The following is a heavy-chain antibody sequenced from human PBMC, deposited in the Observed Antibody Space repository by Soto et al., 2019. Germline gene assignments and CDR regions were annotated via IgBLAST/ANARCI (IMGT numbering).Heavy chain of an antibody. D-gene: IGHD6-13*01. CDR1: GFTFSSYW. V-gene: IGHV3-7*01. Sequence: EVQLVESGGGLVQPGGSLRLSCAASGFTFSSYWMSWVRQAPGKGLEWVANIKQDGSEKYYVDSVKGRFTISRDNAKNSLYLQMNSLRAEVTAVYYCARASSSDAFDIWGQGTMVTVSS. CDR3: ARASSSDAFDI. CDR2: IKQDGSEK. J-gene: IGHJ3*02.